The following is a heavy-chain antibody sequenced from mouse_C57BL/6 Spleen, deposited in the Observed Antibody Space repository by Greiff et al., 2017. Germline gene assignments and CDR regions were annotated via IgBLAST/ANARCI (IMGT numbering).Heavy chain of an antibody. CDR3: ARTHDGYYGAMDY. CDR2: INPNNGGT. CDR1: GYTFTDYN. Sequence: VQLKESGPELVKPGASVKIPCKASGYTFTDYNMDWVKQSHGKSLEWIGDINPNNGGTIYNQKFKGKATLTVDKSSSTAYMELRSLTSEDTAVYYCARTHDGYYGAMDYWGQGTSVTVSS. J-gene: IGHJ4*01. D-gene: IGHD2-3*01. V-gene: IGHV1-18*01.